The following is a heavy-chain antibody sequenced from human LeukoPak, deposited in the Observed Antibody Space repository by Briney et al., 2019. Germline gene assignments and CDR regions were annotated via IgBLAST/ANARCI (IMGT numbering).Heavy chain of an antibody. Sequence: SETLSLTCTVSGGSISSYYWSWIRQPAGKGLEWIGRIYTSGSTNYNPSLKSRVTMSVDTSKNQFSLKLSSVTAADTAVYYCARVGSYSHLYYYYYYMDVWDKGTTVTVSS. CDR1: GGSISSYY. D-gene: IGHD2-21*01. V-gene: IGHV4-4*07. J-gene: IGHJ6*03. CDR3: ARVGSYSHLYYYYYYMDV. CDR2: IYTSGST.